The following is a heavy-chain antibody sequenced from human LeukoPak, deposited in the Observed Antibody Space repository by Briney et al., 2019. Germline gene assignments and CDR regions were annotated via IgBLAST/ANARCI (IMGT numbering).Heavy chain of an antibody. J-gene: IGHJ4*02. CDR1: GFIVSSNY. V-gene: IGHV3-53*01. CDR3: VRGDVYFDY. CDR2: IYSGGRT. Sequence: WGSLRLSCVASGFIVSSNYMSWVRQAPGKGLEWVSVIYSGGRTYYADSVKGRFTISRDNSKSTLYLQMNSLRAEDTAVYYCVRGDVYFDYWGQGTLVTVSS. D-gene: IGHD2-21*02.